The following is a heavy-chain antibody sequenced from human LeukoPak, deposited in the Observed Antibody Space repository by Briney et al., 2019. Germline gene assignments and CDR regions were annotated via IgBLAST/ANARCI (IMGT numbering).Heavy chain of an antibody. D-gene: IGHD6-19*01. J-gene: IGHJ3*02. Sequence: GGSLRLSCAASGFTFSNYWMSWVRQAPGKGLEWVANINKDGNEKYYVDSVKGRFTISRDNAKNSLYLQMNSLRAEDTAVYYGARQRGSGWLERKGYPDHPDAFDIWGQGTMVTVSS. CDR3: ARQRGSGWLERKGYPDHPDAFDI. CDR1: GFTFSNYW. CDR2: INKDGNEK. V-gene: IGHV3-7*01.